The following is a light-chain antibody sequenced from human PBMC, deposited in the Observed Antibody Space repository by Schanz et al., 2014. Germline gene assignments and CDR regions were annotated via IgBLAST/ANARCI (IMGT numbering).Light chain of an antibody. J-gene: IGKJ4*01. CDR1: QSVSSSY. V-gene: IGKV3D-20*02. CDR3: QQRSNWPLT. CDR2: GAS. Sequence: EIVLTQSPGTLSLSPGERATLSCRASQSVSSSYLAWYQQKPGQAPRLLIYGASSRATGIPDRFSGSGSGTDFTLTISSLEPEDFAVYYCQQRSNWPLTFGGGTTVEIK.